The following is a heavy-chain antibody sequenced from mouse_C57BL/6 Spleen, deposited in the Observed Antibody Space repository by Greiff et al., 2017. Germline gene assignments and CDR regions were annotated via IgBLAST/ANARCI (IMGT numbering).Heavy chain of an antibody. J-gene: IGHJ2*01. CDR3: ARGISSGYLDY. Sequence: VQLQQSGPELVKPGASVKMSCKASGYTFTDYNMHWVKQSHGKSLEWIGYINPNNGGTSYNQKFKGKATLTANKSSSTAYMEQRSLTSEDSAVKYCARGISSGYLDYWGQGTTLTVSS. CDR2: INPNNGGT. D-gene: IGHD3-2*02. V-gene: IGHV1-22*01. CDR1: GYTFTDYN.